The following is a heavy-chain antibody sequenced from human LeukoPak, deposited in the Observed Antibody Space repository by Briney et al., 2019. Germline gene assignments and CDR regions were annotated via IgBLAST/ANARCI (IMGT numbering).Heavy chain of an antibody. CDR1: GGSISRGGDY. CDR2: IYYSGST. D-gene: IGHD3-9*01. J-gene: IGHJ6*02. CDR3: VAVARHYDILTGYYYYAMDV. V-gene: IGHV4-31*03. Sequence: KSSQTLSLTCTVSGGSISRGGDYWSWIRQHRGKGREWIGYIYYSGSTYYNPSLKIRLTISIDTSKNQFSLKLSSVTAADAAVYYCVAVARHYDILTGYYYYAMDVWGQGTTVAVSS.